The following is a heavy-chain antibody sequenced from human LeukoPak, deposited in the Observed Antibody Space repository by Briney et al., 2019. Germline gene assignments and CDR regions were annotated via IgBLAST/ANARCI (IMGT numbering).Heavy chain of an antibody. J-gene: IGHJ6*02. D-gene: IGHD2-2*01. CDR2: IIPILGIA. Sequence: ASVKVSCEASGGTFSSYAISWVRQAPGQGLEWMGRIIPILGIANYAQKFQGRVTITADKSTSTAYMELSSLRSEDTAVYYCARAFTVPAAIGADYYYGMDVWGQGTTVTVSS. CDR1: GGTFSSYA. CDR3: ARAFTVPAAIGADYYYGMDV. V-gene: IGHV1-69*04.